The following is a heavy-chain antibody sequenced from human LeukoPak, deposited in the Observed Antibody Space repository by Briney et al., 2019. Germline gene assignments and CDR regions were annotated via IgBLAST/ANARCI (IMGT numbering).Heavy chain of an antibody. CDR2: VWVDGTNR. V-gene: IGHV3-33*01. J-gene: IGHJ4*02. CDR1: GFSFSDFG. CDR3: ARGQITGTTNWFDY. D-gene: IGHD1-7*01. Sequence: GGSLRLSCAASGFSFSDFGMRWVRQAPGKGLEWVAVVWVDGTNRYYADSVKGRFTVSRDNSKNTLDLQMSSLRAEDTAIYYCARGQITGTTNWFDYWGQGTLVTVSS.